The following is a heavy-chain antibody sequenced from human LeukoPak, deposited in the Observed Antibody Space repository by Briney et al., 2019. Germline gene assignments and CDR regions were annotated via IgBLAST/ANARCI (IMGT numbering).Heavy chain of an antibody. J-gene: IGHJ4*02. CDR1: GGSISSGDYY. V-gene: IGHV4-30-4*01. Sequence: SQTLSLTCTVSGGSISSGDYYWSWIRQPPGKGLEWIGYIYYSGSTYYNPSLKSRVTISADTSKNQFSLKLSSVTAADTAVYYCARDGDYYGSGTVHWGQGTLVTVSS. D-gene: IGHD3-10*01. CDR3: ARDGDYYGSGTVH. CDR2: IYYSGST.